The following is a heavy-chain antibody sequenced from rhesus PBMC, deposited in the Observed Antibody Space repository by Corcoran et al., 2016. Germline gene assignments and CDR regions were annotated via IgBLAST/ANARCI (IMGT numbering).Heavy chain of an antibody. CDR3: VRGGIAAAGSTRYFDI. CDR1: GFTFGSYA. V-gene: IGHV1-198*02. D-gene: IGHD6-31*01. Sequence: QVQLVQSGAEVKKPGASVKVSCKASGFTFGSYAIPWVRQAPGQGLEWMGVIIPLVGVTNYAENCQGRVTITAETSTSTAYRELSSLRSEDTAVYYCVRGGIAAAGSTRYFDIWGPGTPITISS. CDR2: IIPLVGVT. J-gene: IGHJ2*01.